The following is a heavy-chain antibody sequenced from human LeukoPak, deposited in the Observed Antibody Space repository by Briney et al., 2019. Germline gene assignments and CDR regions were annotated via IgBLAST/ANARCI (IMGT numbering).Heavy chain of an antibody. Sequence: GGSLRLSCAASGFTFSSYAMNWVRQAPGKGLEWISSISGSGDNTYYADSVKGRFSISRDNSKNTLYLQMNSLRVEDTAVYYCAKAGLVRGGALDSWGQGTLVTVSS. V-gene: IGHV3-23*01. J-gene: IGHJ4*02. D-gene: IGHD4/OR15-4a*01. CDR3: AKAGLVRGGALDS. CDR1: GFTFSSYA. CDR2: ISGSGDNT.